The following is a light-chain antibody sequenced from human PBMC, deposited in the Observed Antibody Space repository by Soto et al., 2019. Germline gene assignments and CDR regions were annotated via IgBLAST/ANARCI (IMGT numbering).Light chain of an antibody. CDR1: QGISSW. V-gene: IGKV1-12*01. J-gene: IGKJ2*01. Sequence: DIQITQSPSSVSASVGDRVTITCRASQGISSWLAWYQQKPGKAPKLLIYAASSLQSGVPSRFSGSGSGTDFTLTSSSLQPEYFAPYYCLQSDRFPHTFVQGTKLEIK. CDR2: AAS. CDR3: LQSDRFPHT.